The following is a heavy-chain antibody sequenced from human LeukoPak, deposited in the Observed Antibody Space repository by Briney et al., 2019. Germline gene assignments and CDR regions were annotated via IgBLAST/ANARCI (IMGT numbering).Heavy chain of an antibody. V-gene: IGHV4-34*01. D-gene: IGHD3-10*01. Sequence: SETLSLTCAVYGGSFSGYYWSWIRQPPGKGLEWIGEINHSGSTNYNPSLKSRVTISVDTYKNQFSLKLSSVTAADTAVYYCARGLWMVPFDYWGQGTLVTVSS. CDR1: GGSFSGYY. CDR2: INHSGST. CDR3: ARGLWMVPFDY. J-gene: IGHJ4*02.